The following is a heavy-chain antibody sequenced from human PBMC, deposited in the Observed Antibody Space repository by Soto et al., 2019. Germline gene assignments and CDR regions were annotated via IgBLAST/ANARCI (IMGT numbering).Heavy chain of an antibody. J-gene: IGHJ5*02. CDR2: IYYSGST. V-gene: IGHV4-30-4*08. CDR3: ARATITIFGVVIIGDWFDP. Sequence: SETLSLTCAVSGGSISSGGYSWSWIRQPPGKGLEWIGYIYYSGSTYYNPSLKSRVTISVDTSKNQFSLKLSSVTAADTAVYYCARATITIFGVVIIGDWFDPWGQGTLVT. CDR1: GGSISSGGYS. D-gene: IGHD3-3*01.